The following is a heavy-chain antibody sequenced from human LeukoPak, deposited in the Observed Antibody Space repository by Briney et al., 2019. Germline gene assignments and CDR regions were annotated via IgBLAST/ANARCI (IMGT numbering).Heavy chain of an antibody. Sequence: SETLSLTCTVSGYSISSGHYWGWIRQAPGKGLEWIGSIYHSGSTYYNPSLKSRVTISIDTSKNQFSMKLNFVTAADTAVYFCARQDDFWSGYPDWGQGTLVTVSS. J-gene: IGHJ4*02. V-gene: IGHV4-38-2*02. CDR3: ARQDDFWSGYPD. D-gene: IGHD3-3*01. CDR1: GYSISSGHY. CDR2: IYHSGST.